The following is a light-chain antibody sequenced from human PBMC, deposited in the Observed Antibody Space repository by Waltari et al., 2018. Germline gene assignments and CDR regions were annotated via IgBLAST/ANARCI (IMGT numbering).Light chain of an antibody. J-gene: IGLJ2*01. CDR2: RES. V-gene: IGLV3-9*01. Sequence: SYELTQPLSVSVALGQTARITCGGNNIGSKNVHWYKQKPGQAPGLVIYRESNRPSGIPGRFSGSNSGNTATLTISRAQAGDEADYYCQVWDSSTVVFGGGTKLTVL. CDR1: NIGSKN. CDR3: QVWDSSTVV.